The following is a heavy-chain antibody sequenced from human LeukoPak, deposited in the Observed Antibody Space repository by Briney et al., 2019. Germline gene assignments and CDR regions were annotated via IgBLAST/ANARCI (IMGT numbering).Heavy chain of an antibody. CDR1: GGSISSSSYY. V-gene: IGHV4-39*01. Sequence: SETLSLTCTVSGGSISSSSYYWGWIRQPPGKGLGWIGSIYYSGSTYYNPSLKSRVTISVDTSKNQFSLKLSSVTAADTAVYYCARHPWGPAAYYIDYWGQGTLVTVSS. J-gene: IGHJ4*02. CDR2: IYYSGST. CDR3: ARHPWGPAAYYIDY. D-gene: IGHD1-26*01.